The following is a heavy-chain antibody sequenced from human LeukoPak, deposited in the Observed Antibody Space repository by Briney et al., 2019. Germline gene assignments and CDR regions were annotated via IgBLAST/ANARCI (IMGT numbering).Heavy chain of an antibody. CDR2: INHSGST. CDR1: GGSFSGYY. V-gene: IGHV4-34*01. D-gene: IGHD5-12*01. CDR3: ASLETDIVATIADY. J-gene: IGHJ4*02. Sequence: PSETLSLTCAVYGGSFSGYYWSWIRQPPGKGLEWIGEINHSGSTNYNPSLKSRVTISVDTSKNQFSLKLSSVAAADTAVYYRASLETDIVATIADYWGQGTLVTVSS.